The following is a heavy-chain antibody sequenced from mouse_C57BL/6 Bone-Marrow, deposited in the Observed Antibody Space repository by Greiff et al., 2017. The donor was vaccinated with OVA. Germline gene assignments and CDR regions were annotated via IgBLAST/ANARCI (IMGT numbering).Heavy chain of an antibody. Sequence: VQLVESGPELVKPGASVKISCKASGYAFSSSWMNWVKQRPGKGLEWIGRIYPGDGDTNYNGKFKGKATLTADKSSSTAYMQLSSLTSEDSAVYFCATVYYDYDEGDAMDYWGQGTSVTVSS. CDR2: IYPGDGDT. J-gene: IGHJ4*01. CDR1: GYAFSSSW. V-gene: IGHV1-82*01. CDR3: ATVYYDYDEGDAMDY. D-gene: IGHD2-4*01.